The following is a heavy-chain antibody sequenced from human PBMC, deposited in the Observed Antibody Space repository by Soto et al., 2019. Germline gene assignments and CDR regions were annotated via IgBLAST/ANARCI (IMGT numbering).Heavy chain of an antibody. D-gene: IGHD2-2*01. Sequence: PGGSLRLSCAASGFAFSDYAMSWVRQAPGGGLEWVSSISGSGGSTYYADSVKGRFNNSRDNSKNTLYLQMNSLRAEDTAVYYCAKDWVQEYQLLFNYWGQGTLVTVSS. J-gene: IGHJ4*02. V-gene: IGHV3-23*01. CDR3: AKDWVQEYQLLFNY. CDR1: GFAFSDYA. CDR2: ISGSGGST.